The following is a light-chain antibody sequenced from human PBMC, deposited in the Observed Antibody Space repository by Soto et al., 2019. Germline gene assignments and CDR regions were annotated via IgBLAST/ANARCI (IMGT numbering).Light chain of an antibody. CDR3: QQLNSYPWT. CDR2: AAS. CDR1: KAISSY. V-gene: IGKV1-9*01. J-gene: IGKJ1*01. Sequence: DIQLTQSPSFLSASVGDRVTITCRASKAISSYLAWFQQRPGKAPKVLIYAASTLQSGVPSRFSGSASGTAFTLTISSLQPEDFATYLCQQLNSYPWTFGQGTKVEIK.